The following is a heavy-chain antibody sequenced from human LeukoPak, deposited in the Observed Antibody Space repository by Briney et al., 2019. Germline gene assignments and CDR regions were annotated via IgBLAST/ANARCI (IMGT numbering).Heavy chain of an antibody. D-gene: IGHD6-19*01. V-gene: IGHV1-2*06. CDR3: AREWYSSAYYFDY. J-gene: IGHJ4*02. CDR2: INPNSGGT. CDR1: GYTFTGYY. Sequence: ASVKVSCKASGYTFTGYYMHWVRQAPGQGLEWMGRINPNSGGTNYAQKFQGRVTMTRDTSISTAYMELSRLRSDDTAVYYCAREWYSSAYYFDYWGQGTLVTVS.